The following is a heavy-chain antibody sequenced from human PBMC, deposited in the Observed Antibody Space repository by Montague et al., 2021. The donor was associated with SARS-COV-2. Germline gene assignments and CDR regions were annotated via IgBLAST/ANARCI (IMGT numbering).Heavy chain of an antibody. CDR3: ARDFDY. Sequence: SETLSLTCTVSGGSISSYYWSWIRQPPGKGLEWIGYMYYSGSTNYNPSLKSRVTLSVDTSKNQSSLKLGSVTAADTAVYYCARDFDYWGQGTLVTVSS. CDR2: MYYSGST. V-gene: IGHV4-59*13. J-gene: IGHJ4*02. CDR1: GGSISSYY.